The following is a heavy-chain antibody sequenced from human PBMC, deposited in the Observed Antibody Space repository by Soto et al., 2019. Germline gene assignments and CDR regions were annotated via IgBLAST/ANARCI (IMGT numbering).Heavy chain of an antibody. CDR2: IHAGNGNT. D-gene: IGHD4-4*01. CDR3: ARHEQFYYYYYGMDV. V-gene: IGHV1-3*01. Sequence: ASVKVSCKASGYTFTNYAIHWVRQAPGQRLEWMGWIHAGNGNTKYSQKFQGQVTISADNSISTAYLQWSSLKASDTAMYYCARHEQFYYYYYGMDVWGQGTAVTVSS. J-gene: IGHJ6*02. CDR1: GYTFTNYA.